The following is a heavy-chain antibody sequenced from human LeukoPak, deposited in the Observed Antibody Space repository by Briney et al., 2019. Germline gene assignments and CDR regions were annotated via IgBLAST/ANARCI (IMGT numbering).Heavy chain of an antibody. D-gene: IGHD3-22*01. J-gene: IGHJ4*02. Sequence: ASVKVSCKASGYTFTSYSMHWVRQAPGQGLEGMGIINPSGGSTSYEQKFQGRVTMTMDMSTSTVYMELSSLRSEDTAVYYCASGSSGYYYVWGQGTLVTVSS. V-gene: IGHV1-46*01. CDR3: ASGSSGYYYV. CDR1: GYTFTSYS. CDR2: INPSGGST.